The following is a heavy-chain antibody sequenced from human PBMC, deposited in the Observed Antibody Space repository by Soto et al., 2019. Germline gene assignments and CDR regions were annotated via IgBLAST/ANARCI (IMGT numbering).Heavy chain of an antibody. CDR3: ARGETYLGV. J-gene: IGHJ6*02. D-gene: IGHD3-16*01. CDR1: RDAFSKYA. Sequence: QVQLVQSGAEVRKPGSSVKVSCKASRDAFSKYAFNWVRQAPGQGLDWMGWIIPIFGSRNYVEKFQGRVTITADESTSTAYMELRGLRFEDTAVYYCARGETYLGVWGQGTTVTVSS. CDR2: IIPIFGSR. V-gene: IGHV1-69*01.